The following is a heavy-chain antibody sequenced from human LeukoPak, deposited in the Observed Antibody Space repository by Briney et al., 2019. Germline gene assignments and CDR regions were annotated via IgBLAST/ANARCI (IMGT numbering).Heavy chain of an antibody. J-gene: IGHJ5*02. CDR1: GYTFTSYD. CDR3: AREGGSISTGYSDWFDP. D-gene: IGHD3-9*01. CDR2: MNPNSGNT. V-gene: IGHV1-8*03. Sequence: ASVKVSCKASGYTFTSYDINWVRQATGQGLEWMGWMNPNSGNTGYAQKFQGRVTITRNTSISTAYKELSSLRSEDTAVYYCAREGGSISTGYSDWFDPWGQGTLVTVSS.